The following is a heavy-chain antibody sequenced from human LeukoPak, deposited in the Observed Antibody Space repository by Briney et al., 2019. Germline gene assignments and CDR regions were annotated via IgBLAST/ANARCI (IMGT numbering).Heavy chain of an antibody. J-gene: IGHJ4*02. Sequence: GGSLRLSCAASGFTFSSYGMYWVRQAPGKGLEWVAVISYDGSNKYYADSVKGRFTISRDNSKNTLYLQMNSLRAEDTAVYYCAAVEMATIGPFDYWGQGTLVTVSS. CDR1: GFTFSSYG. D-gene: IGHD5-24*01. CDR2: ISYDGSNK. CDR3: AAVEMATIGPFDY. V-gene: IGHV3-30*03.